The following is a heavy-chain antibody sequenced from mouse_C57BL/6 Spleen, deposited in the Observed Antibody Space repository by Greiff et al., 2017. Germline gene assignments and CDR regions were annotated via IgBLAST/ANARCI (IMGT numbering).Heavy chain of an antibody. CDR1: GYTFTSYW. CDR2: IDPSDSYT. D-gene: IGHD2-5*01. J-gene: IGHJ4*01. V-gene: IGHV1-50*01. CDR3: ARRPPYSNYYAMDY. Sequence: QVQLQQSGAELARPGASVKMSCKASGYTFTSYWMQWVKQRPGQGLEWIGEIDPSDSYTNYNQKFKGKATLTVDKSSSTAYMQLSSLTSEDSAVYYCARRPPYSNYYAMDYWGQGTSVTVSS.